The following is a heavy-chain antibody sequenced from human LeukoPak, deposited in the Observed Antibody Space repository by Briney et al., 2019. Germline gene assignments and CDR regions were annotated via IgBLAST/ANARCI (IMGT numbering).Heavy chain of an antibody. J-gene: IGHJ4*02. V-gene: IGHV3-23*01. CDR3: ARRIIGTSPDY. D-gene: IGHD1-20*01. Sequence: XWVSGISDSGDSTDYAHSVKGRFTISRDNPKNRLFLQMNSLRAEDTAVYYCARRIIGTSPDYWGQGTLVTVSP. CDR2: ISDSGDST.